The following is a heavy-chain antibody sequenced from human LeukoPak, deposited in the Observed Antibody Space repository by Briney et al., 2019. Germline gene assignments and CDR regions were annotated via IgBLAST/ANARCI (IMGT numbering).Heavy chain of an antibody. CDR2: ITSSSSIM. J-gene: IGHJ4*02. D-gene: IGHD3-3*02. V-gene: IGHV3-48*04. CDR1: GFTFSIYS. Sequence: PGGSLRLSCTASGFTFSIYSMNWARQTPGKELEWVSYITSSSSIMYYADSVKGRFTISRDNAKNSLYLQMSTLRAEDTAVYYCARDLAYWGQGTLVTVSS. CDR3: ARDLAY.